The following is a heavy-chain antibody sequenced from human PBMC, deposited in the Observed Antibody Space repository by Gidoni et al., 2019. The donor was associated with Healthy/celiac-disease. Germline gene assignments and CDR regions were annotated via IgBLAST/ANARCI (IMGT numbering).Heavy chain of an antibody. D-gene: IGHD3-3*01. Sequence: QVQLQQWGAGLLKPSETLSLTCAVYGGSFSGYYWSWIRQPPGKGLEWIGEINHSGSTNSNPSLKSRVTISVDTSKNQFSLKLSSVTAADTAVYYCASLSSFWSGYGYWGQGTLVTVSS. CDR1: GGSFSGYY. CDR2: INHSGST. J-gene: IGHJ4*02. V-gene: IGHV4-34*02. CDR3: ASLSSFWSGYGY.